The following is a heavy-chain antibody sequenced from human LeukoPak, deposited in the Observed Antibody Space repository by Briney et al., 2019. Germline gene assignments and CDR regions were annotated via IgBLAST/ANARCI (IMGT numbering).Heavy chain of an antibody. Sequence: GASLRLSCAASGFTFSNYAMSWVRQAPGKGLEWVSAITGGGSGICYADSMKSRFTISRDNSKNTLYLQINSLRAEDTAVYYCAKWGDYDVLTGYYASDYWGQGTLVTVSS. CDR3: AKWGDYDVLTGYYASDY. CDR1: GFTFSNYA. V-gene: IGHV3-23*01. CDR2: ITGGGSGI. D-gene: IGHD3-9*01. J-gene: IGHJ4*02.